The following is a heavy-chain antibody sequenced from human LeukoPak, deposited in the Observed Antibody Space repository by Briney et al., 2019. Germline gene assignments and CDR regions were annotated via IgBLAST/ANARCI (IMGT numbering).Heavy chain of an antibody. CDR2: IIPIFGTA. D-gene: IGHD6-13*01. J-gene: IGHJ4*02. Sequence: SVKVSCKASGGTFSGYAISWVPQAPGQGLEWIGGIIPIFGTANYAQKFQGRVTITADKSTSTAYMELSSLRSEDTAVYYCARAAAGTGYYFDYWGQGTLVTVSS. CDR1: GGTFSGYA. V-gene: IGHV1-69*06. CDR3: ARAAAGTGYYFDY.